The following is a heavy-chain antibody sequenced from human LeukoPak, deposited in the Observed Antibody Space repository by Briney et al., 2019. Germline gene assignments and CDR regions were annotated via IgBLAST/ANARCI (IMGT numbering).Heavy chain of an antibody. CDR1: GGSMNSGSYY. V-gene: IGHV4-61*02. CDR2: IYSSGST. D-gene: IGHD2-2*01. CDR3: ARVADCSSDTSCYLFVDWFDP. Sequence: SETLSLTCTVSGGSMNSGSYYWSWIRQSAGKGLEWVGRIYSSGSTNYSPSLQSRVTISVDTSKNQFSLTLRAVTPADTAVYYCARVADCSSDTSCYLFVDWFDPWGQGTLVTVSS. J-gene: IGHJ5*02.